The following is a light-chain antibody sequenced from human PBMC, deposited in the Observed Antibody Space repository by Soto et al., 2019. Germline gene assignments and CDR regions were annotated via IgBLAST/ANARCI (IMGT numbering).Light chain of an antibody. CDR1: KSVSSSY. V-gene: IGKV3-20*01. Sequence: EIVLTQSPGTLSLSPGKRATLSCRASKSVSSSYLAWYQQKPGQAPRLLIYGASSRATGIPDRFSGSGSGTDFTLTISRLEPEDFAVYYCQQYGSSPGTFGQGTKVEIK. CDR2: GAS. CDR3: QQYGSSPGT. J-gene: IGKJ1*01.